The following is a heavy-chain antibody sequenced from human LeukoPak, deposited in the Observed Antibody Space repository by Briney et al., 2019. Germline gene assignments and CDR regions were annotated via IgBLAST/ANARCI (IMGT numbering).Heavy chain of an antibody. CDR1: GGSISSGAHY. CDR2: ISYSGST. D-gene: IGHD6-19*01. CDR3: ARAFSAWPHAFDI. Sequence: PSETLSLTCTVSGGSISSGAHYWSWIRQHPGKGLEWIGYISYSGSTTYHPSLNSRVTISLDTSKNQFSLMVTSVTAADTAVYFCARAFSAWPHAFDIWGRGTMVTVSS. J-gene: IGHJ3*02. V-gene: IGHV4-61*08.